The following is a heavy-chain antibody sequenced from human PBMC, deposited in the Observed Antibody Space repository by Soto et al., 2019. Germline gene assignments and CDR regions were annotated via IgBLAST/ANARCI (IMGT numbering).Heavy chain of an antibody. Sequence: TLSHTWTVSGDSGSSGGYYWTWIRQRPGKGLEWIGYIFHTGSAYYNPSLKTRLTISIDTSKNQFSLKLSSVTAADTAVYYCARRSRVRCFDWLLTPSGMDVWGQGTTVTVSS. CDR1: GDSGSSGGYY. CDR3: ARRSRVRCFDWLLTPSGMDV. CDR2: IFHTGSA. D-gene: IGHD3-9*01. V-gene: IGHV4-31*02. J-gene: IGHJ6*02.